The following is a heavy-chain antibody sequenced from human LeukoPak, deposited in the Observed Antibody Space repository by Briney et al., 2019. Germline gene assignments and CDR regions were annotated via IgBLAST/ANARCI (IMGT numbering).Heavy chain of an antibody. CDR3: ARAVPLDYYGSGSPPDH. Sequence: SETLSLTCTVSGGSISSGGYFWSWIRQHPGKGLEWIGYIYHSGSTYYNPSLKSRVTISVDTSKNQFSLKLISVTAAGTAVYYCARAVPLDYYGSGSPPDHWGQGTLVTVSS. V-gene: IGHV4-31*03. CDR1: GGSISSGGYF. CDR2: IYHSGST. D-gene: IGHD3-10*01. J-gene: IGHJ4*02.